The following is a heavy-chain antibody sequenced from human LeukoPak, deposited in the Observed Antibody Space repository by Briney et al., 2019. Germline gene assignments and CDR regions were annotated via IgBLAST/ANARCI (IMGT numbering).Heavy chain of an antibody. CDR3: ARVETATRSPYFDY. CDR1: GGSISSYY. V-gene: IGHV4-39*07. J-gene: IGHJ4*02. D-gene: IGHD2-21*02. CDR2: IYYSGST. Sequence: KPSETLSLTCTVSGGSISSYYWGWIRQPPGKGLEWIGSIYYSGSTYYNPSLKSRVTISVDTSKNQFSLKLSSVTAADTAVYYCARVETATRSPYFDYWGQGTLVTVSS.